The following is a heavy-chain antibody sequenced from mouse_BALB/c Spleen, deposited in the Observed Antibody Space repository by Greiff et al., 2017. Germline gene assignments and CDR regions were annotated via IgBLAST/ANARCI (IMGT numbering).Heavy chain of an antibody. CDR3: ARDDYGTPFAY. D-gene: IGHD1-1*01. J-gene: IGHJ3*01. V-gene: IGHV1-18*01. CDR1: GYTFTDYN. Sequence: EVKLQESGPELVKPGASVKIPCKASGYTFTDYNMDWVKQSHGKSLEWIGDINPNNGGTIYNQKFKGKATLTVDKSSSTAYMELRSLTSEDTAVYYCARDDYGTPFAYWGQGTLVTVSA. CDR2: INPNNGGT.